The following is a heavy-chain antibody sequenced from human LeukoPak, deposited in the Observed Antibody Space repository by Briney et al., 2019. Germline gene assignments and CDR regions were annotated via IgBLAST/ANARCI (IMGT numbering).Heavy chain of an antibody. J-gene: IGHJ4*02. CDR3: ARDYYSRFDY. D-gene: IGHD3-22*01. V-gene: IGHV3-74*01. CDR1: GFTLSRYG. Sequence: PGVSLRLPCAASGFTLSRYGVNWVGPAPGKVLVWVSRINSEGSSTTHADSVKGRFTISRDNVKNTLILQMDILRAEDTAVYYCARDYYSRFDYWGQGTLVTVSS. CDR2: INSEGSST.